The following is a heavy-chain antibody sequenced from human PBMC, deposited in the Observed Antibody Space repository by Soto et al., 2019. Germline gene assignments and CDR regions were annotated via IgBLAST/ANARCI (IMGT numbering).Heavy chain of an antibody. Sequence: GGSLRLSCEVSGITFSSYGMHWVRQAPGKGLEWVAVISYDGSNKYYADSVKGRFTISRDNSQNTLYLQMNSPTAEDTADYYCARRPTPYYFDYWGQGTLVTVSS. CDR2: ISYDGSNK. V-gene: IGHV3-30*19. CDR1: GITFSSYG. J-gene: IGHJ4*02. CDR3: ARRPTPYYFDY.